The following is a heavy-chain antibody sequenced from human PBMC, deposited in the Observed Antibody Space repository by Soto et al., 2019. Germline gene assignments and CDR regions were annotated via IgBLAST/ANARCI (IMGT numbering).Heavy chain of an antibody. D-gene: IGHD2-15*01. Sequence: QVQLQESGPGLVKPSETLSLTCTVSGGSISSYYWSWIRQPPGKGLEWIGYIYYSGSTNYNPSLKSRVTISVDTSKNQFSLKRSSVTAADTAVYYCARDHLGRYCSGGSCYPTHRRYFDYWGQGTLVTVSS. CDR3: ARDHLGRYCSGGSCYPTHRRYFDY. CDR2: IYYSGST. CDR1: GGSISSYY. V-gene: IGHV4-59*01. J-gene: IGHJ4*02.